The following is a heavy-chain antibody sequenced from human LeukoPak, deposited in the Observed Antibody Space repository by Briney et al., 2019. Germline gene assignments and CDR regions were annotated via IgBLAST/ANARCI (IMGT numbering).Heavy chain of an antibody. V-gene: IGHV3-30*18. D-gene: IGHD3-9*01. Sequence: GGSLRLSCAASGFTFSSYGMHWVRQAPGKGLEWVAVVSYDGSNKYYADSVKGRFTISRDNSKNTLYLQMNSLRAEDTAVYYCAKGLSRYFDWLLQTTNYFDYWGQGTLVTVSS. CDR1: GFTFSSYG. J-gene: IGHJ4*02. CDR2: VSYDGSNK. CDR3: AKGLSRYFDWLLQTTNYFDY.